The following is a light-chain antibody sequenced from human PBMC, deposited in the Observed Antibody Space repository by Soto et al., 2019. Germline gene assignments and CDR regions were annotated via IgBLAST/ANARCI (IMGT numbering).Light chain of an antibody. J-gene: IGLJ1*01. V-gene: IGLV2-14*01. CDR3: SAYTSSVALYV. CDR2: EVS. Sequence: QSVLTQPASVSGSPGQSITISCTGTSSDIGTYNYVSWYQQHPGKAPKLMIYEVSNRPSGISNRFSGSKSGNTASLTISGLQAEDEADYYCSAYTSSVALYVFGSGTKVTVL. CDR1: SSDIGTYNY.